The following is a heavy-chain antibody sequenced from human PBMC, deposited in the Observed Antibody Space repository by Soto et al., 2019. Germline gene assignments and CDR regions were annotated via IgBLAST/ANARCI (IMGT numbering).Heavy chain of an antibody. CDR2: IYHSGST. J-gene: IGHJ6*02. Sequence: QVQLQESGPGLVKPSGTLSLTCAVSGGSISSSNWWSWVRQPPGKGLEWIGEIYHSGSTNYNPSLKSRVTISVDKSKNQFSLKLSSVTAADTAVYYCARVGVYSSSWYTDYYYYGMDVWGQGTTVTVSS. V-gene: IGHV4-4*02. CDR1: GGSISSSNW. D-gene: IGHD6-13*01. CDR3: ARVGVYSSSWYTDYYYYGMDV.